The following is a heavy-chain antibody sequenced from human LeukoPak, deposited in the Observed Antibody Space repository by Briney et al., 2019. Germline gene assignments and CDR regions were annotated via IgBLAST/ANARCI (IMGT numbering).Heavy chain of an antibody. V-gene: IGHV3-21*01. CDR2: ISSSSSYI. CDR1: GFTFSSYG. D-gene: IGHD5-18*01. J-gene: IGHJ6*03. CDR3: ARSSGYSYTTYYYYMDV. Sequence: GGSLRLSCAASGFTFSSYGMSWVRQAPGKGLEWVSSISSSSSYIYYADSVKGRFTISRDNAKNSLYLQMNSLRAEDTAVYYCARSSGYSYTTYYYYMDVWGKGTTVTVSS.